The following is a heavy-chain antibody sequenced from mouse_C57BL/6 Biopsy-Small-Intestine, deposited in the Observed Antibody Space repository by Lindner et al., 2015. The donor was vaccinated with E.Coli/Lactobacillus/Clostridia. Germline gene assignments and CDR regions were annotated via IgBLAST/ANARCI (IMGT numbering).Heavy chain of an antibody. CDR2: ILPGSDFT. D-gene: IGHD2-12*01. J-gene: IGHJ2*01. CDR3: TRGYSVYRYFDS. V-gene: IGHV1-9*01. Sequence: VQLQESGAELMKPGASVKLSCKASGYTFNGYWIEWIRQRPGHGLEWIGEILPGSDFTNYNEKFKGKATFTTDSSSNTAYIQLSSLSTEDSAIYFCTRGYSVYRYFDSWGQGTTLTVSS. CDR1: GYTFNGYW.